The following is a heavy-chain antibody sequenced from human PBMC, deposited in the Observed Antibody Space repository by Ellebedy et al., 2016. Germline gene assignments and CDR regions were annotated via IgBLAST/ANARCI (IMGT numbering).Heavy chain of an antibody. CDR2: IWYDGSNK. D-gene: IGHD4-17*01. CDR1: GFTFSSYG. V-gene: IGHV3-33*01. J-gene: IGHJ1*01. Sequence: GGSLRLSCAASGFTFSSYGMHWVRQAPGKGLEWVAVIWYDGSNKYYADSVKGRFTISRDNSKNTLYLQMNSLRAEDTAVYYCARENTVTTYFQHWGQGTLVTVSS. CDR3: ARENTVTTYFQH.